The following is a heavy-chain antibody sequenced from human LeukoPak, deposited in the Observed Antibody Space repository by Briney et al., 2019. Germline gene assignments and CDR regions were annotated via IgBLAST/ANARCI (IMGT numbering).Heavy chain of an antibody. CDR3: ASSGTMINSYNDY. D-gene: IGHD3-22*01. J-gene: IGHJ4*02. Sequence: TSETLSLTCAVYGGSFSGYYWSWIRQPPGKGLEWIGEINHSGSTNYNPSLKSRVTISVDTSKNQFSLKLSSVTAADTAVYYCASSGTMINSYNDYWGQGTLVTVSS. V-gene: IGHV4-34*01. CDR2: INHSGST. CDR1: GGSFSGYY.